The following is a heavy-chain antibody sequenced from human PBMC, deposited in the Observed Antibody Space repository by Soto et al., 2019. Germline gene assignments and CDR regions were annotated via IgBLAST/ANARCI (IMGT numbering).Heavy chain of an antibody. CDR1: GGSVSSGSYY. CDR2: IYYSGTI. V-gene: IGHV4-61*01. J-gene: IGHJ2*01. CDR3: ARDRGEYTSSWFWYFSH. Sequence: PSETLSLTCTVSGGSVSSGSYYWSWIRQPPGKGLEWIGYIYYSGTINYNPSLKSRITMSMDTSKNQISLHLRSVTAADTAIYYCARDRGEYTSSWFWYFSHWGHGTLVTVS. D-gene: IGHD6-13*01.